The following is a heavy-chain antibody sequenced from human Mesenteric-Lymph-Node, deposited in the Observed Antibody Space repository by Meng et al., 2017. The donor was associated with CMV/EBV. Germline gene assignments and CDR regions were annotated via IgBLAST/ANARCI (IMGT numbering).Heavy chain of an antibody. V-gene: IGHV3-21*01. J-gene: IGHJ4*02. CDR1: GFTVSSNY. Sequence: GESLKISCAASGFTVSSNYMSWVRQAPGKGLEWVSSISSSSSYIYYADSVKGRFTISRDNAKNSLYLQMNSLRAEDTAVYYCASSAVAGTVFFDYWGQGTLVTVSS. CDR2: ISSSSSYI. CDR3: ASSAVAGTVFFDY. D-gene: IGHD6-19*01.